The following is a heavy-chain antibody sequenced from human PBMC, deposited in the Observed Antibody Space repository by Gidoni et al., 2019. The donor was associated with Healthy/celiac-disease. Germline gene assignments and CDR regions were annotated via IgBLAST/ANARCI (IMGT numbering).Heavy chain of an antibody. CDR2: ISGSGGST. Sequence: EVQLLESGGGLVQPGGSLRLSWAAAGFTFSSYAMSWVRQAPGKGLEWVSAISGSGGSTSYADSVKGRFTISRDNSKNTLYLQMNSLIAEDTAVYYCLCSSPSCYTFKASWFDPWGQGTLVTVSS. CDR1: GFTFSSYA. D-gene: IGHD2-2*02. J-gene: IGHJ5*02. CDR3: LCSSPSCYTFKASWFDP. V-gene: IGHV3-23*01.